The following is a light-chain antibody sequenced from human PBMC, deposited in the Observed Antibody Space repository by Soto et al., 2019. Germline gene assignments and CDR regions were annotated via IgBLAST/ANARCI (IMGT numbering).Light chain of an antibody. CDR2: TAS. V-gene: IGKV1-27*01. CDR1: QGISNY. Sequence: DIQMTQSPSSLSASVGDRVTITCRASQGISNYLAWYQQKPGKVPKLLIYTASTLQSVVPSRFSGRGSGTDFTLTITSLQPEDVATYYCQKYNSVPFTFGPGTKVDIK. J-gene: IGKJ3*01. CDR3: QKYNSVPFT.